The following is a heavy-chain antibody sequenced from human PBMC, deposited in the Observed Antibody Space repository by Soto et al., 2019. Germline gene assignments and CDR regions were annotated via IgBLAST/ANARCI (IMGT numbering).Heavy chain of an antibody. CDR2: IWYDGSNK. D-gene: IGHD3-10*01. J-gene: IGHJ5*02. Sequence: QVQLVESGGGVVQPGRSLRLSCAASGFTFSSYGMHWVRQAPGKGLEWVAVIWYDGSNKYYADSVKGRFTISRDNSKNTLYLQMNSLRAEDRAVYYCARDGRDYYGSGTPAGWFDPWGQGTLVTVSS. V-gene: IGHV3-33*01. CDR3: ARDGRDYYGSGTPAGWFDP. CDR1: GFTFSSYG.